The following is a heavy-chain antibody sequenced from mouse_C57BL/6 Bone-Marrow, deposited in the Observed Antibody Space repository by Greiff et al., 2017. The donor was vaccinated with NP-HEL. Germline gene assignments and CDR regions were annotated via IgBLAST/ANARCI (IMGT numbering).Heavy chain of an antibody. CDR3: ARGAY. CDR1: GYEFSNSW. CDR2: IYPGDGDT. J-gene: IGHJ3*01. V-gene: IGHV1-80*01. Sequence: VQLKESGAELVKPGASVKISCKASGYEFSNSWMNWVKQRPGKGLEWIGQIYPGDGDTNYNGKFKDKATLTADKSSSTAYMQLSRLTSEDSAVYFCARGAYWGQGTLVTVSA.